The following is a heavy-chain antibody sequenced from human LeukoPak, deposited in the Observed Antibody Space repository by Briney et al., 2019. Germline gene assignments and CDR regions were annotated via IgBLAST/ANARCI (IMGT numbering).Heavy chain of an antibody. Sequence: ASVKVSCKASGGTFSSYGISWVRQAPGQGLEWMGWISAYNGNTNYAQRLQGRVTMTTDTSTSTAYMELRSLRSDDTAVYYCARDKAQWEPCDYWGQGTLVTVSS. J-gene: IGHJ4*02. CDR1: GGTFSSYG. V-gene: IGHV1-18*01. CDR3: ARDKAQWEPCDY. D-gene: IGHD1-26*01. CDR2: ISAYNGNT.